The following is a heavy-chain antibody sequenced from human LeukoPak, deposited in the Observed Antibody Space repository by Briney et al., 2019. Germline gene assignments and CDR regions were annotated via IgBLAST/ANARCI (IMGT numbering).Heavy chain of an antibody. V-gene: IGHV4-4*02. Sequence: SETLSLTCAVSGGSISSSNWWSWVRQPPGKGLEWIGEIYHSGSTNYNPSLKSRVTISVDKSKNQFSLKLSSVTAADTAVYYCARETSGSYFSPSGWFDPWGQGTLVTVSS. CDR1: GGSISSSNW. J-gene: IGHJ5*02. D-gene: IGHD1-26*01. CDR3: ARETSGSYFSPSGWFDP. CDR2: IYHSGST.